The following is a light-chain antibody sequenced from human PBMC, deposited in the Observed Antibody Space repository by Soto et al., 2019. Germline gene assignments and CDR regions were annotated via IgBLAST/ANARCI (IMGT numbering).Light chain of an antibody. J-gene: IGKJ3*01. Sequence: EIMMTQSPGTLSVSPGEGATLSCTASQSVNLNLASYQQNPGQPPRLLLYGASTRATGIPLRFRRSGSGTDFFIAISSLQSEDSAVYYCHQYNSLPRGTFGPGTKVEIK. CDR2: GAS. CDR3: HQYNSLPRGT. CDR1: QSVNLN. V-gene: IGKV3-15*01.